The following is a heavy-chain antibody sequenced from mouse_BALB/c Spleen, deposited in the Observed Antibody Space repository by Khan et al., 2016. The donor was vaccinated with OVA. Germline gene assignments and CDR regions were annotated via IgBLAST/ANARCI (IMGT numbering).Heavy chain of an antibody. D-gene: IGHD1-2*01. CDR3: ARTARIKY. V-gene: IGHV3-2*02. CDR2: ITYSGST. J-gene: IGHJ2*01. Sequence: VQLKQSGPGLVKPSQSLSLTCTVTGYSITSGYGWTWIRQFPGNKLEWMGYITYSGSTIYNPSLKSRISITRDTSKNQFFLQLESATTEDTATYYCARTARIKYWGQGTTLTVST. CDR1: GYSITSGYG.